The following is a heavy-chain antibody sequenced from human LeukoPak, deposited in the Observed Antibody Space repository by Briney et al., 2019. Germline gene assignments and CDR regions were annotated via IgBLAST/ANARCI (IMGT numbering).Heavy chain of an antibody. CDR3: GRDRHWNQGDFDY. V-gene: IGHV1-2*02. CDR2: INPNNGGT. J-gene: IGHJ4*02. CDR1: GYTFTGYY. D-gene: IGHD1-1*01. Sequence: ASAKVSCKASGYTFTGYYMHWVRQAPGQGLEWMGWINPNNGGTNSAQKFQGRVTMTRDTSIGTAYMELNRLTYDDTAVYYCGRDRHWNQGDFDYWGQGTLVTVSS.